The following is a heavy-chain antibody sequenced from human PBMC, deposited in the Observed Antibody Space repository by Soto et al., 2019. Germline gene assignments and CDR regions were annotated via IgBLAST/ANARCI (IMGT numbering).Heavy chain of an antibody. Sequence: GGSLGLSCAASGFTSGSFAMSWVRQAPGKGLKWVASISGSGGTTYYADSVKGRFTISRDNSKNTLYLQMKSLRADDTAVYYCAKERYSGTSNYFDYWGQGTLVTVSS. V-gene: IGHV3-23*01. CDR3: AKERYSGTSNYFDY. J-gene: IGHJ4*02. D-gene: IGHD1-26*01. CDR2: ISGSGGTT. CDR1: GFTSGSFA.